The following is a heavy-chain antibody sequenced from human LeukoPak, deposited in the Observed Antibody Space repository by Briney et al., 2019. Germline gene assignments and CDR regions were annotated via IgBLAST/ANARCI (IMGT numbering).Heavy chain of an antibody. CDR3: ARDITDYGDTHIYYYGMDV. D-gene: IGHD4-17*01. CDR1: GYTFTSYG. V-gene: IGHV1-18*01. Sequence: ASVKVSCKASGYTFTSYGISWVRQAPGQGLEWMGWISAYNGNTNYAQKLQGRVTMTTDTSTSTAYMELRSLRSDDTAVYYCARDITDYGDTHIYYYGMDVWGQGTTVTVSS. CDR2: ISAYNGNT. J-gene: IGHJ6*02.